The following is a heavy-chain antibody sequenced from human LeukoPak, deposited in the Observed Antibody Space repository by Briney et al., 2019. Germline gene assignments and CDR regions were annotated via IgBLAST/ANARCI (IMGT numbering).Heavy chain of an antibody. CDR3: ARTVPGYPDDYFDY. J-gene: IGHJ4*02. V-gene: IGHV3-7*01. D-gene: IGHD6-19*01. CDR2: LNQDGSAI. Sequence: GGSLRLSCAASGFTFSRHWMSWVRQAPGKGLERVAHLNQDGSAIYSVDSVKGRFTISKDNDKNSLYLQMNGLTVADTAVYYCARTVPGYPDDYFDYWGQGTLVTVSS. CDR1: GFTFSRHW.